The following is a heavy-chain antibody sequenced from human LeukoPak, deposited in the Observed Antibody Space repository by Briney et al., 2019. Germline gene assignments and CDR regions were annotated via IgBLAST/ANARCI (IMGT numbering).Heavy chain of an antibody. J-gene: IGHJ3*02. CDR2: ISSSSSTI. V-gene: IGHV3-48*01. CDR1: GFTFSSYR. CDR3: ARGANGFDAFDI. D-gene: IGHD5-24*01. Sequence: GGSLRLSCAASGFTFSSYRMNWVRQAPGKGLEWVSYISSSSSTIYYADSVKGRFTISRDNSKNTLYLQMNSLRAEDTAVYYCARGANGFDAFDIWGQGTMVTVSS.